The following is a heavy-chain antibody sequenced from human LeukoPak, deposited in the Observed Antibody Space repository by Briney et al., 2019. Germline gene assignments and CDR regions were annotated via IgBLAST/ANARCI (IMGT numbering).Heavy chain of an antibody. CDR2: ISYDGSNK. Sequence: GGSLRLSCAASGFTFSSYAMHWVRQAPGKGLEWVALISYDGSNKYYADSVKGRFTISRDNSKNTLYLQMNSLRAEDTAMYYCARDWGYDSGTYCVYWGQGTLVTVSP. CDR3: ARDWGYDSGTYCVY. D-gene: IGHD3-10*01. CDR1: GFTFSSYA. J-gene: IGHJ4*02. V-gene: IGHV3-30-3*01.